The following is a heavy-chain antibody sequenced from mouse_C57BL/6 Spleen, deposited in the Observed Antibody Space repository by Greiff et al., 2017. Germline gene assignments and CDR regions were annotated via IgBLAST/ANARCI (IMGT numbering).Heavy chain of an antibody. CDR3: ARGYSEDY. Sequence: VQLQESGAELAKPGASVKLSCKASGYTFTSYWMHWVKQRPGQGLEWIGYINPSSGYTKSNQKFKDKATLTADKSSITASMQLSSLTYEDSAVYYCARGYSEDYWGQGTTLTVS. J-gene: IGHJ2*01. CDR1: GYTFTSYW. CDR2: INPSSGYT. V-gene: IGHV1-7*01. D-gene: IGHD2-12*01.